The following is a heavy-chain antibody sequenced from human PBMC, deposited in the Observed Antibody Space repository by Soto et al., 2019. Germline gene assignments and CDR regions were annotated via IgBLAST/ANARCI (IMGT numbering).Heavy chain of an antibody. CDR1: GDSISSYY. CDR2: KYYTGSS. J-gene: IGHJ4*02. V-gene: IGHV4-59*01. Sequence: QVQLQESGPGLVKPSETLSLTCTVSGDSISSYYWSWIRQPPGKGLEWIGYKYYTGSSNYSPSLKSRVTISVDTSKNQFSLNLSSVTAADTAVYFCARVTPYCTNGVCYTGGGSYFDYWDQGTLVTVSA. D-gene: IGHD2-8*01. CDR3: ARVTPYCTNGVCYTGGGSYFDY.